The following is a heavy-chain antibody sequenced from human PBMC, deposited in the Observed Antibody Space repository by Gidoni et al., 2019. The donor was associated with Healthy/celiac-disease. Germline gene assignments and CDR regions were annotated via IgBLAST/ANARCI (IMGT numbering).Heavy chain of an antibody. Sequence: QLHLQESGPRLVRPSETLPLTCTVSGGSVSNADYYWGWIRQSPGKGLEWIGTVYYRGTTYYNPSLKSRVTISPDTSQNQFSLRLSSVTAADTAVYYCARDVRYSSSWSHFDFWGQGTLVTVSS. CDR1: GGSVSNADYY. D-gene: IGHD6-13*01. J-gene: IGHJ4*02. CDR2: VYYRGTT. CDR3: ARDVRYSSSWSHFDF. V-gene: IGHV4-39*07.